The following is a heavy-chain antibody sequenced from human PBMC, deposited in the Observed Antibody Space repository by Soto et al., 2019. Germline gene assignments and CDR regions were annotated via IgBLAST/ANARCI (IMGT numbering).Heavy chain of an antibody. Sequence: SVKVSCKASGGTFSSYAISWVRKAPGQGLEWMGGIIPIFGTANYAQKFQGRVTITADESTSTAYMELSSLRSEDTAVYYCARSRDGYNSGSDYWGQGTLVTVSS. V-gene: IGHV1-69*13. CDR2: IIPIFGTA. CDR1: GGTFSSYA. D-gene: IGHD5-12*01. CDR3: ARSRDGYNSGSDY. J-gene: IGHJ4*02.